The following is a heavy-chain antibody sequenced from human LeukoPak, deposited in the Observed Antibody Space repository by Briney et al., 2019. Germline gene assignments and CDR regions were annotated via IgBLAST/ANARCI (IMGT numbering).Heavy chain of an antibody. J-gene: IGHJ4*02. Sequence: SETLSLTCAVYGGSFSGYYWSWIRQPSGKGLEWIGEINHSGSTNYNPSLKSRVTISVDTSKNQFSLKLSSVTAADTAVYYCARRSALAGPFDSWGQGTRVTVSS. CDR3: ARRSALAGPFDS. CDR1: GGSFSGYY. CDR2: INHSGST. D-gene: IGHD6-19*01. V-gene: IGHV4-34*01.